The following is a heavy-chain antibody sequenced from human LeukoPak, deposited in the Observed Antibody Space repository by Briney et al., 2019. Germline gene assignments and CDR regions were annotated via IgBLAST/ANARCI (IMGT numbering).Heavy chain of an antibody. CDR1: GFTFSSYG. V-gene: IGHV3-33*06. CDR2: IWYDGSNK. CDR3: AKERNDCSGGSCYYLDAFDI. Sequence: PGRSLRLSCVASGFTFSSYGMHWVRQAPGKGLEWVAVIWYDGSNKYYGDSVKGRFTISRDNSKNTLYLQMNSLRAEDTAVYYCAKERNDCSGGSCYYLDAFDIWGQGTMVTVSS. D-gene: IGHD2-15*01. J-gene: IGHJ3*02.